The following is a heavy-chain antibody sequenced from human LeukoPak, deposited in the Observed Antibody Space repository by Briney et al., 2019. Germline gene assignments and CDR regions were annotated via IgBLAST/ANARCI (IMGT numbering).Heavy chain of an antibody. J-gene: IGHJ6*02. CDR3: ARSNCSGGSCYYYYGMDV. V-gene: IGHV4-61*08. D-gene: IGHD2-15*01. CDR1: GGSISSGDYY. CDR2: IYYSGST. Sequence: PSETLSLTCTVSGGSISSGDYYWSWIRQPPGKGLEWIGYIYYSGSTNYSPSLKSRVTISVDTSKNQFSLKLSSVTAADTAVYYCARSNCSGGSCYYYYGMDVWGQGTTVTVSS.